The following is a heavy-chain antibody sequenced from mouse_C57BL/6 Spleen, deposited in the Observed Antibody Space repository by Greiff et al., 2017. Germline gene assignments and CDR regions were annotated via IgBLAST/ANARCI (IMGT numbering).Heavy chain of an antibody. V-gene: IGHV1-82*01. CDR2: IYPGDGGT. CDR1: GYAFSSSW. D-gene: IGHD1-1*01. CDR3: ARKGGYYGSTLDY. J-gene: IGHJ2*01. Sequence: QVQLQQSGPELVKPGASVKISCKASGYAFSSSWMNWVKQRPGKGLEWIGRIYPGDGGTNYNGKFKGKATLTADKSSSTAYMQLSSLTSEDSAVYFCARKGGYYGSTLDYWGQGTTLTVSS.